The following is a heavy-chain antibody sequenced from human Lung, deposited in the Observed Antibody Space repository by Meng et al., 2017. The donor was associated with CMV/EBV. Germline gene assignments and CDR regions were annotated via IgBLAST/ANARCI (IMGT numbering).Heavy chain of an antibody. Sequence: QVPLQDSGPVLVKPPQTLSLTCTVSGGSIGSGGYYWSWIRQHPGKGLEWIGYIYYTGSTFYNPSLKSRVTISVDTSKNQFSLKLIPATAADTAVYYCAREAGRDGYATPKFDYWGQGTLVTVSS. CDR2: IYYTGST. D-gene: IGHD5-24*01. V-gene: IGHV4-31*03. CDR1: GGSIGSGGYY. CDR3: AREAGRDGYATPKFDY. J-gene: IGHJ4*02.